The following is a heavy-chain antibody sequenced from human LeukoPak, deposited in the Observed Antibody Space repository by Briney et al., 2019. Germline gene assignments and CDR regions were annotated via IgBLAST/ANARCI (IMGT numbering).Heavy chain of an antibody. CDR3: ARRNKNWNYDWFDP. J-gene: IGHJ5*02. Sequence: GESLKVSCKGSGYSFTSYWIGWGRQMPGKGVERRGIIFPGDSDTRYSPSFQGQVTISADKSISTAYLQWSSLKASDTAIYYCARRNKNWNYDWFDPWGQGTLVTVSS. V-gene: IGHV5-51*01. CDR2: IFPGDSDT. D-gene: IGHD1-7*01. CDR1: GYSFTSYW.